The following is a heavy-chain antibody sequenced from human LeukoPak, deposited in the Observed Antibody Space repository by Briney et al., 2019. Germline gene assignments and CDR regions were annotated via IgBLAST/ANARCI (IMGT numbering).Heavy chain of an antibody. CDR2: ISAYSGNT. CDR3: ARDLRVRGADYYYMDV. V-gene: IGHV1-18*01. J-gene: IGHJ6*03. CDR1: GYTFTSYG. D-gene: IGHD3-10*01. Sequence: ASVEVSCKASGYTFTSYGISWVRQAPGQGLEWMGWISAYSGNTNYAQKLQGRVTMTTDTSTSTAYMELRSLRSDDTAVYYCARDLRVRGADYYYMDVWGKGTTVTISS.